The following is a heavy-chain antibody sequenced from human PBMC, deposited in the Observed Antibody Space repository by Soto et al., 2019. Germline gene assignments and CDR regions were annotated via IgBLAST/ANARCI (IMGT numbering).Heavy chain of an antibody. D-gene: IGHD3-16*02. CDR1: GGSISSSSYY. J-gene: IGHJ4*02. CDR2: IYYSGST. V-gene: IGHV4-39*01. Sequence: PSETLSLTCTVSGGSISSSSYYWGWIRQPPGKGLEWIGSIYYSGSTYYNPSLKSRVTISVDTSKNQSSLKLSSVTAADTAVYYCARQPMITFGGVIVYFDYWGQGTLVTVSS. CDR3: ARQPMITFGGVIVYFDY.